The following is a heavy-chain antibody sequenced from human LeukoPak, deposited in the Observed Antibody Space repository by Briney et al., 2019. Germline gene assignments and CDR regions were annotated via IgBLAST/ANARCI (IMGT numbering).Heavy chain of an antibody. CDR1: GYSFTSYW. Sequence: GESLKISCKGPGYSFTSYWIGWVRQMPGKGLEWMGIIYPGDSDTRYSPSFQGQVTISADKSISTAYLQWSSLKASDTAMYYCASNSRPLPQNYYYYYMDVWGKGTTVTVSS. CDR3: ASNSRPLPQNYYYYYMDV. D-gene: IGHD1-14*01. V-gene: IGHV5-51*01. J-gene: IGHJ6*03. CDR2: IYPGDSDT.